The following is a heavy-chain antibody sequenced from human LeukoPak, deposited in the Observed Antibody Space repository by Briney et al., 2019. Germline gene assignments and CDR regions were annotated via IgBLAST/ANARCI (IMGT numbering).Heavy chain of an antibody. Sequence: AGSLRLSCAASGFTFSSYGMHWVRQAPGKGLEWGAVIWYDGSNKYYADSVKGRFTISRDNSENTLYLQMNSLRAEDTAVYYCARGRWLQLWGDYCGQGTLVTVSS. CDR1: GFTFSSYG. D-gene: IGHD5-24*01. V-gene: IGHV3-33*01. CDR2: IWYDGSNK. J-gene: IGHJ4*02. CDR3: ARGRWLQLWGDY.